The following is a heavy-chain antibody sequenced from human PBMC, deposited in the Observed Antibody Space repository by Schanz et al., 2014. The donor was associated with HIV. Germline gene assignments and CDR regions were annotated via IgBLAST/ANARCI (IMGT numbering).Heavy chain of an antibody. D-gene: IGHD3-16*01. CDR1: GFTFSTYG. J-gene: IGHJ4*02. CDR2: AGTGGDT. V-gene: IGHV3-33*08. CDR3: ARGNDFFGGVPDY. Sequence: QEQLVESGGGVVQPGRSLRLSCAASGFTFSTYGMHWVRQAPGKGLEWVSSAGTGGDTYYADSVKGRFTISRDNFKDTLYLQMNSLRAEDTAVYYCARGNDFFGGVPDYWGQGTLVSVSS.